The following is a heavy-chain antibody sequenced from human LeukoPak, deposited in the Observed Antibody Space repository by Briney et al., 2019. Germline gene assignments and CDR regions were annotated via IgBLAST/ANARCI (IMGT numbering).Heavy chain of an antibody. CDR3: ARTPPWGSYFDY. CDR1: EFSLSTSGMR. V-gene: IGHV2-70*04. J-gene: IGHJ4*02. Sequence: ESGPTLVNPTQTLTLTCTFSEFSLSTSGMRVSWIRQPPGKALEWLARIDWDDDKFYSTSLKTRLTISKDTSKNQVVLTMTNMDPVDTATYYCARTPPWGSYFDYWGQGTLVTVSS. CDR2: IDWDDDK. D-gene: IGHD7-27*01.